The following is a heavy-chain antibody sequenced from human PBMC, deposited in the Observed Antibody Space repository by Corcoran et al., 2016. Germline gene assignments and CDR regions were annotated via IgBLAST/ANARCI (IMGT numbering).Heavy chain of an antibody. CDR1: TGSFSGYS. D-gene: IGHD2-21*01. CDR3: ARLPRRGLGYFDL. J-gene: IGHJ2*01. CDR2: INHSGST. V-gene: IGHV4-34*01. Sequence: QVQLQQWGAGLLKPSETLSLTCAVYTGSFSGYSWSWIRQPPGKGLEWIGEINHSGSTNNNPSLKSRVTISVDTSKNQFSLKLSSVTAADTAVYYCARLPRRGLGYFDLWGRGTLVTVSS.